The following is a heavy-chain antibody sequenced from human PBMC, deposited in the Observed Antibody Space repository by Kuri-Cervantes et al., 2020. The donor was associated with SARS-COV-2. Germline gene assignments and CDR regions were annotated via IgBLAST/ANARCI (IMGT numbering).Heavy chain of an antibody. CDR2: VSYNGTNK. CDR1: GFSVSDNY. V-gene: IGHV3-30-3*01. J-gene: IGHJ4*02. D-gene: IGHD4-11*01. Sequence: GESLKISCAASGFSVSDNYLSWVRQAPGTGLEWVAVVSYNGTNKYYAASVKGRFTISRDNSRNIVYLQMNSLRPEDTALYYCTREAYDYNMGFDSWGQGTLVTVSS. CDR3: TREAYDYNMGFDS.